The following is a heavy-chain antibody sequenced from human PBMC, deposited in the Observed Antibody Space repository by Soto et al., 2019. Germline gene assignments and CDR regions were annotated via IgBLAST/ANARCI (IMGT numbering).Heavy chain of an antibody. V-gene: IGHV4-30-4*01. J-gene: IGHJ4*01. Sequence: PSENPYLTCSVYGGYISGGDYYWSWIRQPPGKGLDCIGYINYSGTTYYTPSLKSRRSRSVETPSNKFSLNLRSVTAADTDVYYFARFPLRLNSDNWYPFHVDDWGPGTVVT. D-gene: IGHD6-13*01. CDR1: GGYISGGDYY. CDR3: ARFPLRLNSDNWYPFHVDD. CDR2: INYSGTT.